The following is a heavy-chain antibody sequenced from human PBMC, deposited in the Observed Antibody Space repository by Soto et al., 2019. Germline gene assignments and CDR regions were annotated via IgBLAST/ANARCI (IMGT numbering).Heavy chain of an antibody. D-gene: IGHD1-26*01. V-gene: IGHV3-23*01. CDR2: ISGSGGST. CDR1: GFTLSSYA. Sequence: GGSLRLSCAASGFTLSSYAMGWVRQAPGKGLEWVSAISGSGGSTYYADSVKGRFTISRDNSKNTLYLQMNSLRAEDTAVYYCAKAGRVGGTFDPWGQGTLVTVSS. CDR3: AKAGRVGGTFDP. J-gene: IGHJ5*02.